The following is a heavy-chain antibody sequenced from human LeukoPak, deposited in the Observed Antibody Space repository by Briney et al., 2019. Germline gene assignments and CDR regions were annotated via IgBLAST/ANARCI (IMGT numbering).Heavy chain of an antibody. Sequence: GGSLRLSCAASGFTFSTYGMNWVRQAPGKGLEWVSYISSGSHTIRYSDSVRGRFTISRDDAKNSLYLQMSSLRAEDTALYYCASRSSVAASGPGWGQGTLVTVSS. CDR2: ISSGSHTI. V-gene: IGHV3-48*04. J-gene: IGHJ4*02. CDR1: GFTFSTYG. CDR3: ASRSSVAASGPG. D-gene: IGHD2-15*01.